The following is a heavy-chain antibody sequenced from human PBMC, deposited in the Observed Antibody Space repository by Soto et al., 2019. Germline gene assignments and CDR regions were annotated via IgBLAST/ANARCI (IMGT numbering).Heavy chain of an antibody. CDR3: ARYRAGYSSSWYEYNWFDP. J-gene: IGHJ5*02. Sequence: QVQLQQWGAGLLKPSETLSLTCAVYGGSFSGYYWSWIRQPPGKGLEWIGEINHSGSTNYNPSLKSRVTISVDTSKNQFSLKLSSVTAADTAVYYCARYRAGYSSSWYEYNWFDPWGQGTLVTVSS. D-gene: IGHD6-13*01. V-gene: IGHV4-34*01. CDR1: GGSFSGYY. CDR2: INHSGST.